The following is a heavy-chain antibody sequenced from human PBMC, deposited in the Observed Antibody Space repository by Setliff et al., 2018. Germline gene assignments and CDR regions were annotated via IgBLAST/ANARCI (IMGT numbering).Heavy chain of an antibody. V-gene: IGHV3-23*01. CDR3: ARGLNSVSWTFAY. J-gene: IGHJ4*02. CDR1: GFTFSSYA. D-gene: IGHD2-15*01. CDR2: ISGSGGST. Sequence: PGGSLRLSCAASGFTFSSYAMSWVRQAPGKGLEWVSAISGSGGSTYYADSVKGRFTISRDNSKNTLYLQMNSLRADDTAIYYCARGLNSVSWTFAYWGQGSLVTVSS.